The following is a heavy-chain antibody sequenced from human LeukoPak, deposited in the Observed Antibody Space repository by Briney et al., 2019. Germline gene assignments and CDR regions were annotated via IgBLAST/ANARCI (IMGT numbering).Heavy chain of an antibody. J-gene: IGHJ3*02. Sequence: SETLSLTCTVSGGSISSYYWSWIRQPPGKGLEWIGYIYYSGSTNYNPSLKSRVTISVDTSKNQFSLKLSSVTAADTAVYYCARIAVLRSLGAFDIWGQGTVVTVSS. CDR3: ARIAVLRSLGAFDI. CDR2: IYYSGST. D-gene: IGHD3-3*01. CDR1: GGSISSYY. V-gene: IGHV4-59*01.